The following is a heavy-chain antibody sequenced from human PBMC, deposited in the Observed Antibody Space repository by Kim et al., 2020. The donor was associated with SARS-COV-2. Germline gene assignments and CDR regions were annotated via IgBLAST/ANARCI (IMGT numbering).Heavy chain of an antibody. V-gene: IGHV1-46*01. CDR1: GYSFTSYK. CDR3: AREGLALRSFDN. CDR2: TRPNGGGT. Sequence: ASVKVSCKTSGYSFTSYKMHWVRQAPGQGLEWMAITRPNGGGTTYSERFQGRITVAYDTSSSTVYLEVSSLTSEDTAFYYCAREGLALRSFDNWGQGT. J-gene: IGHJ4*02.